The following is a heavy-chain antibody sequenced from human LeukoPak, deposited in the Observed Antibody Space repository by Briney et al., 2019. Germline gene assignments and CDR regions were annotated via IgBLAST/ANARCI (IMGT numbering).Heavy chain of an antibody. CDR3: AKGHDFWSGYYMDY. V-gene: IGHV3-43D*03. Sequence: PGGSLRLSCAASGFTFDDYAMHWVRQAPGKGLEWVSLISWDGGSTYYADSVKGRFTISRDNSKNSLYLQMNSLRAEDTALYYCAKGHDFWSGYYMDYWGQGTLVTVSS. CDR1: GFTFDDYA. J-gene: IGHJ4*02. D-gene: IGHD3-3*01. CDR2: ISWDGGST.